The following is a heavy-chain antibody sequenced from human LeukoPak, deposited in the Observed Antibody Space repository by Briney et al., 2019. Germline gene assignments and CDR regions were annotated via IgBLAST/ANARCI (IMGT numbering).Heavy chain of an antibody. V-gene: IGHV1-24*01. Sequence: WASVKVSCKVSGYTLTELSMHWVRQAPGKGLEWMGLVDPEDGETIYAEKFQGRVTITADTSTDTAYMELSSLRSEDTAVYYCATDRSDGSGSYYSFDYWGQGTLVTVSS. CDR2: VDPEDGET. CDR3: ATDRSDGSGSYYSFDY. J-gene: IGHJ4*02. D-gene: IGHD3-10*01. CDR1: GYTLTELS.